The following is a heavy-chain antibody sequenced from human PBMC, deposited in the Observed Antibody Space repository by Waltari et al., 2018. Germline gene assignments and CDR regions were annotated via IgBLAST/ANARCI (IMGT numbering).Heavy chain of an antibody. J-gene: IGHJ3*02. Sequence: EVQLVESGGGLVQPGGSLRLSCAASGFTFSTYWVTWVRQAPGKGLEWVANIKQDGSASNYVYSVKGRFSISRDNAKNSLYLQMNSLRVEDTAVYYCARDRSLRSFDWHAFDIWGQGTMVSVSS. CDR3: ARDRSLRSFDWHAFDI. CDR2: IKQDGSAS. V-gene: IGHV3-7*01. D-gene: IGHD3-9*01. CDR1: GFTFSTYW.